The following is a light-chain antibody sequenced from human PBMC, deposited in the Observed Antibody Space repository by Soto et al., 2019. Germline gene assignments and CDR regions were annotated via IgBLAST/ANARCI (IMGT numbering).Light chain of an antibody. J-gene: IGKJ1*01. Sequence: EVVLAQSPGTLSLSPGERATLSCRASQTVGTTYLAWYQHKPGQAPRLLIYGASTRATGIPDRFSGSRSGTGFTLTISRLEPEDFAVYFCQLYGSSRWTFGQGTKVDIK. CDR3: QLYGSSRWT. CDR2: GAS. CDR1: QTVGTTY. V-gene: IGKV3-20*01.